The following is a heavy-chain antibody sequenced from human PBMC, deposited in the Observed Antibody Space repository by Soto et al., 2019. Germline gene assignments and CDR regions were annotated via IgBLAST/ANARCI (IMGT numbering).Heavy chain of an antibody. Sequence: QVQLLESGPGLVKPSQTLSLTCTVSGVSISSGGYYWSWVRQPPGKGLEWIAFIFHSGRAYYNPFLKSRGTISVDASKNQFSLNLMSVTAADTAVYFCARVGEGGTSRADYWGPGTLVTVSS. CDR3: ARVGEGGTSRADY. CDR2: IFHSGRA. D-gene: IGHD3-10*01. V-gene: IGHV4-30-4*01. J-gene: IGHJ4*02. CDR1: GVSISSGGYY.